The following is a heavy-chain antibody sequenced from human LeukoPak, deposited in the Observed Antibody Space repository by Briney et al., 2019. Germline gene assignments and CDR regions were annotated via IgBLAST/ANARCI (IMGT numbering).Heavy chain of an antibody. CDR2: IYYSGTT. J-gene: IGHJ4*02. V-gene: IGHV4-61*01. D-gene: IGHD4-11*01. CDR3: ARDRVRGNSNPFFDY. CDR1: GGSVSSGTYY. Sequence: SEALSLTCTVSGGSVSSGTYYWSWIRQPPGKGLEWIGYIYYSGTTNYNPSLKSRVTISVDTSKNQFSLKLSSVTAADTAVYYCARDRVRGNSNPFFDYWGQGTLVTVSS.